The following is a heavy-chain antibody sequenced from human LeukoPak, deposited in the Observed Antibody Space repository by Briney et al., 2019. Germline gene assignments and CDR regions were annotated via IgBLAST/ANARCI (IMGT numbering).Heavy chain of an antibody. CDR3: ARIPLVWSSPKGAFDI. D-gene: IGHD3-10*01. CDR2: IYHSGST. J-gene: IGHJ3*02. CDR1: GGSISSSNW. Sequence: SETLSLTCAVSGGSISSSNWWSWVRQPPGKGLDWIGEIYHSGSTNYIPSLKSRVTISVDKSKNQFSLKVSSVTAADTAVYYCARIPLVWSSPKGAFDIWGEGTMVTVSS. V-gene: IGHV4-4*02.